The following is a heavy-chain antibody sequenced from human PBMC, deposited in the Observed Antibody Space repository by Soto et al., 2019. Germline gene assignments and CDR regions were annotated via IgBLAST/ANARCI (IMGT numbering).Heavy chain of an antibody. D-gene: IGHD1-26*01. V-gene: IGHV4-39*01. Sequence: QLQLQESVPGLVKPSETLSLTCTVSGGSISSSSYYWGWIRQPPGKGLEWIGSIYYSGSTYYNPSLKSRVTISVDTSKNQFSLKLSSVTAADTAVYYCARRVGATRNDYFDYWGQGTLVTVSS. CDR2: IYYSGST. CDR1: GGSISSSSYY. CDR3: ARRVGATRNDYFDY. J-gene: IGHJ4*02.